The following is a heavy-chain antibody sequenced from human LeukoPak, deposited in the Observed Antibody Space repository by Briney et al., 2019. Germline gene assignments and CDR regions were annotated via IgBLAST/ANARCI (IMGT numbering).Heavy chain of an antibody. CDR3: AIEGGMAPGTCFYYGMDV. Sequence: SVTVSCKASGGTFSSYTSSWVRQAPGQGIEWLGRIIPILGIANYVQKFHGRVTITADQSPSTAYMELTSPRSEDPAVYYCAIEGGMAPGTCFYYGMDVWGQGTTVTVSS. CDR1: GGTFSSYT. J-gene: IGHJ6*02. CDR2: IIPILGIA. V-gene: IGHV1-69*02. D-gene: IGHD3-16*01.